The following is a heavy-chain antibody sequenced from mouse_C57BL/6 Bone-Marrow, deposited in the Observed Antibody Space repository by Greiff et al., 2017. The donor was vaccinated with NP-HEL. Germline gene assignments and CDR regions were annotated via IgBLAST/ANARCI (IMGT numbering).Heavy chain of an antibody. CDR2: IWSGGST. V-gene: IGHV2-2*01. Sequence: VKLMESGPGLVQPSQSLSITCTVSGFSLTSYGVHWVRQSPGKGLEWLGVIWSGGSTDYNAAFISRLSISKDNSKSQVFFKMNSLQADDTAIYYCARNGYYGSQYYFDYWGQGTTLTVSS. CDR1: GFSLTSYG. D-gene: IGHD1-1*01. CDR3: ARNGYYGSQYYFDY. J-gene: IGHJ2*01.